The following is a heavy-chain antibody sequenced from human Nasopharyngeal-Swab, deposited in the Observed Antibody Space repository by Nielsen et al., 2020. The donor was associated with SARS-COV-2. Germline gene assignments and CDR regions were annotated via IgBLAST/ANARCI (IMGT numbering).Heavy chain of an antibody. V-gene: IGHV4-30-4*01. CDR3: ARDSGVAGTKYYYYGMDV. CDR2: IYYSGST. Sequence: WIRQCPGKGLEWIGYIYYSGSTYYNPSLKSRVTISVDTSKNQFSLKLSSVTAADTAVYYCARDSGVAGTKYYYYGMDVWGQGTTVTVSS. D-gene: IGHD6-19*01. J-gene: IGHJ6*02.